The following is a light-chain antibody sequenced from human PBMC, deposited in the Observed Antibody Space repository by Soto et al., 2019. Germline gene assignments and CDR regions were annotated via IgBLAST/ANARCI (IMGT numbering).Light chain of an antibody. Sequence: DIQMTQSPSTLSASVGDRVTITCRASHSISNWLAWYQQKPGQAPNLLIYDASTLESGVPSRFRGSGSGTEFTLTISSLQPDDFAAYYCQQYNTDPFSFGGGTKVEIK. CDR2: DAS. CDR1: HSISNW. J-gene: IGKJ4*01. CDR3: QQYNTDPFS. V-gene: IGKV1-5*01.